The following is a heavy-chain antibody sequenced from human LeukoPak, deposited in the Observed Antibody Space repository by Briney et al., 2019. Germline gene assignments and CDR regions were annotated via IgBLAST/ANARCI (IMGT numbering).Heavy chain of an antibody. D-gene: IGHD7-27*01. J-gene: IGHJ3*02. CDR2: ISFDGSNK. V-gene: IGHV3-30-3*01. CDR1: GFTFSGYA. CDR3: ARSSGDSPPHDAFDI. Sequence: GGSLRLSCAASGFTFSGYAMHWVRQAPGKGLEWVAVISFDGSNKYYADSVKGRFTISRDNSKNTLYLQMNSLRAEDTAVYYCARSSGDSPPHDAFDIWGQGTMVTVSS.